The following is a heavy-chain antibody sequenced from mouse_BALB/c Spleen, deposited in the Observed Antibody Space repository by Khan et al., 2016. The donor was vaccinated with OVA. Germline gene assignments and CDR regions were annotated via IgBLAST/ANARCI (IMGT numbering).Heavy chain of an antibody. CDR3: TNPSYGARFFEV. D-gene: IGHD1-1*02. J-gene: IGHJ1*01. CDR1: GFNIKDTY. Sequence: EVELVESGAELVKPGASVRLSCTASGFNIKDTYIHWVKQRPEQGLEWLGRIAPANGDTKYDPKFQETATITSDTSSNTSYLQLRSLTSEDTVDYSFTNPSYGARFFEVWGAGTTVTVSS. CDR2: IAPANGDT. V-gene: IGHV14-3*02.